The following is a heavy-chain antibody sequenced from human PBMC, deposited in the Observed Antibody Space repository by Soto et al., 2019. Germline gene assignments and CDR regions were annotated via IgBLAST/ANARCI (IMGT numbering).Heavy chain of an antibody. D-gene: IGHD4-17*01. J-gene: IGHJ4*02. Sequence: GGSLRLSCRAPRNTLRNYYIIWVRQAPGKGLEWVANIRHDGGEKNYVDSVKGRFTISRDNTQNSMYLQMNRLRAEDTAVYYCASAPDYGPHLDYWGQGILVTVSS. V-gene: IGHV3-7*03. CDR3: ASAPDYGPHLDY. CDR2: IRHDGGEK. CDR1: RNTLRNYY.